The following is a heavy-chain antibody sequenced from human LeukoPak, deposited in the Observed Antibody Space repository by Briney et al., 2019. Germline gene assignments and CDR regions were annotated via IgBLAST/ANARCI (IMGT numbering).Heavy chain of an antibody. CDR2: ISYDGSIK. CDR1: GFTFSSYA. D-gene: IGHD4-23*01. J-gene: IGHJ4*02. Sequence: GGSLRLSCAASGFTFSSYAMHWVRQAPGKGLEWVAAISYDGSIKYSADSVKGRFTISRDNSKNALYLQMDSLRSDDTAVYYCATTYGGNLGYWGQGTLVTVSS. V-gene: IGHV3-30*04. CDR3: ATTYGGNLGY.